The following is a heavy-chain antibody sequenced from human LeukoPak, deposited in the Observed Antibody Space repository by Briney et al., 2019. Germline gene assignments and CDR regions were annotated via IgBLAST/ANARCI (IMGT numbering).Heavy chain of an antibody. V-gene: IGHV4-34*01. CDR3: ARRWNYGRNYYIDV. D-gene: IGHD1-7*01. J-gene: IGHJ6*03. CDR1: GGSFSNYY. Sequence: PSETLSLTCAVYGGSFSNYYWSWIRQTPGKGLEWIGEINDSGRTNYNPSLMCRVTVSVDTCKNQFSLRLTSVTATDTAVYYCARRWNYGRNYYIDVWGKGAAVSVSS. CDR2: INDSGRT.